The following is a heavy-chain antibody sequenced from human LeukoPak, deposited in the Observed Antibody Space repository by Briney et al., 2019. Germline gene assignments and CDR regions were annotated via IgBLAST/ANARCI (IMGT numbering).Heavy chain of an antibody. Sequence: GGSLRLSCAASGFTFSSYSMNWVRQAPGKGLEWVSYISSLSGTIYYADSVKGRFTISRDNSKNTLYLQMNSLRAEDTAVYYCARDHSSGWYGGFFDYWGQGTLVTVSS. CDR3: ARDHSSGWYGGFFDY. CDR2: ISSLSGTI. V-gene: IGHV3-48*01. J-gene: IGHJ4*02. CDR1: GFTFSSYS. D-gene: IGHD6-19*01.